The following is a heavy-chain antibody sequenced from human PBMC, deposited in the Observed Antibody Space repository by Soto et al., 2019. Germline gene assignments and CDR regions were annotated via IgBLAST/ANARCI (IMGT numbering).Heavy chain of an antibody. CDR1: GYTFTTYS. CDR2: ISAYNGNT. V-gene: IGHV1-18*01. CDR3: ARVYCSGGGCYSIDS. D-gene: IGHD2-15*01. J-gene: IGHJ4*02. Sequence: ASVKVSCKASGYTFTTYSISWVRQAPGQGLEWMGWISAYNGNTNYAQKLQGRVTMTTDTSTSTVYMELSSLRFEDTAVYYCARVYCSGGGCYSIDSWGQGTLVTVSS.